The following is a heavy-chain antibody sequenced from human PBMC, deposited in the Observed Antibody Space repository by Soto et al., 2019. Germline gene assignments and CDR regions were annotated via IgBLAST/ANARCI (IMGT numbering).Heavy chain of an antibody. CDR1: GLTFGSRA. D-gene: IGHD3-10*01. CDR3: ARGSTDSYTGSRIFDF. Sequence: GGSLRLSCVASGLTFGSRAITWVRQAPWEGLQWVSTITDTGVDAKYADSVRGRFVISRDNSKKTLYLQMTSLTAEDSAMYYCARGSTDSYTGSRIFDFSGRGTLVTLSS. J-gene: IGHJ4*02. V-gene: IGHV3-23*01. CDR2: ITDTGVDA.